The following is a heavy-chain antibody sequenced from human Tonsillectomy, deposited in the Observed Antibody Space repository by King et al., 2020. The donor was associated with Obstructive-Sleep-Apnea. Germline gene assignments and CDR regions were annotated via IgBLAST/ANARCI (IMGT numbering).Heavy chain of an antibody. D-gene: IGHD2/OR15-2a*01. CDR1: GGSVSSSNW. J-gene: IGHJ6*02. Sequence: QLQESGPGLVKPSGTLSLSCAVSGGSVSSSNWWSWVRQSPGKGLEWIGEVYHSGSANYNPSLRSRATMSVDKSKNQFSLKLTSVTAADTAVYYCAIQGFYESPGQFYSYAMVAWGQGTTVTVSS. V-gene: IGHV4-4*02. CDR3: AIQGFYESPGQFYSYAMVA. CDR2: VYHSGSA.